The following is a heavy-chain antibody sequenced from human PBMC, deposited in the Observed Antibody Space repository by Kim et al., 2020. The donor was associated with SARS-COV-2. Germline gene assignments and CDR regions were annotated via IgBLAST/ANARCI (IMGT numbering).Heavy chain of an antibody. V-gene: IGHV1-3*04. Sequence: ASVNVSCKTSGYTFRIYGIHWVRQAPGQRLEWMGWINTGNGDTKYSQTLQGRVTITRDSSATTVYMELTSLTSEDTAVYYCARDLWSRQFDYWGQGTLVTVSS. CDR3: ARDLWSRQFDY. D-gene: IGHD3-10*01. CDR1: GYTFRIYG. J-gene: IGHJ4*02. CDR2: INTGNGDT.